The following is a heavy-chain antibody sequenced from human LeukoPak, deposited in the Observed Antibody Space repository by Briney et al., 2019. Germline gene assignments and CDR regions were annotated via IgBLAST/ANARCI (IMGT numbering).Heavy chain of an antibody. V-gene: IGHV1-46*01. CDR3: ASGWPIMYFDY. CDR2: INPSGGST. D-gene: IGHD2-15*01. J-gene: IGHJ4*02. CDR1: GGTFSSYA. Sequence: GASVKVSCKASGGTFSSYAISWVRQAPGQGLEWMGIINPSGGSTSYAQKFQGRVTMTRDTSTSTAYMELSSLRSEDTAVYYCASGWPIMYFDYWGQGTLVTVSS.